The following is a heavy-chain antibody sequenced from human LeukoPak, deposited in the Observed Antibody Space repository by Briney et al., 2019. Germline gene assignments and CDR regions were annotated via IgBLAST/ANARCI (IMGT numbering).Heavy chain of an antibody. J-gene: IGHJ4*02. CDR3: VRRGAHWATKPYYFDY. D-gene: IGHD5-12*01. Sequence: GESLKISCKGSGYSFTSYWIGWVRQMPGKGLEWMGIIYPGDSDTRYSPSLQGQVTISADKSISTAYLQWSSLKASDTAMYYCVRRGAHWATKPYYFDYWGQGTLVTVSS. CDR2: IYPGDSDT. V-gene: IGHV5-51*01. CDR1: GYSFTSYW.